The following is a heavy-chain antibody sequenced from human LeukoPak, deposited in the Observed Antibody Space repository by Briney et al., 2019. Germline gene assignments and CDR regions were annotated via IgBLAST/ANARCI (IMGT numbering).Heavy chain of an antibody. CDR3: ARVSAWSGFDY. V-gene: IGHV3-48*03. J-gene: IGHJ4*02. CDR1: GFTFSSYE. Sequence: GGSLRLSCAASGFTFSSYEMNWVRQAPGKGLEWVLYISSRGSNIYYADSVKGRFTISRDNAKNSLYLQMNSLRADDTAVYYCARVSAWSGFDYWGQGTLVTVSS. CDR2: ISSRGSNI. D-gene: IGHD6-19*01.